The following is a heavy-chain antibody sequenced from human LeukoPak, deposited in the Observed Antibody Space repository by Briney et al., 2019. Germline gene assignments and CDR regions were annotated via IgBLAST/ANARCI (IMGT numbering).Heavy chain of an antibody. Sequence: PSETLSLTCTVSGGSISSGGYYWSWIRQHPGKGLEWIGYIYYSGSTYYNPSLKSRVTISVDTSKNQFSLKLSSVTAADTAVYYCANSAVAGTEDYWGQGTLVTVSS. J-gene: IGHJ4*02. CDR1: GGSISSGGYY. CDR3: ANSAVAGTEDY. D-gene: IGHD6-19*01. CDR2: IYYSGST. V-gene: IGHV4-31*03.